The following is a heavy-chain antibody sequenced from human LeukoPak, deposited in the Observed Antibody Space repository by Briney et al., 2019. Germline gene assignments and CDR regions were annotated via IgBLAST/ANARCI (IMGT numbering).Heavy chain of an antibody. CDR1: GYSFTSHG. D-gene: IGHD6-19*01. V-gene: IGHV1-18*01. CDR2: ISAYNGDT. Sequence: ASVKVSCETSGYSFTSHGVSWVRQAPGQGLEWMGWISAYNGDTNYAQKVQGRVTMTTDTSTSTAYMELRSLRSDDTAVYYCARSVAVSGKAFNPPFDYLGQGTLVTVSS. CDR3: ARSVAVSGKAFNPPFDY. J-gene: IGHJ4*02.